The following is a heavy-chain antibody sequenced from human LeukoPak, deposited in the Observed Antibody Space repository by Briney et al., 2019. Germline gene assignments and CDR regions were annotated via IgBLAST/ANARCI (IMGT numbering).Heavy chain of an antibody. V-gene: IGHV3-53*01. D-gene: IGHD3-10*01. CDR3: ARVGYYYGSGYFDY. CDR2: IYSGGST. J-gene: IGHJ4*02. CDR1: GFTVSSNY. Sequence: GGSLRLSCAASGFTVSSNYMSWVRQAPGKGLEWVSVIYSGGSTYYADSVKGRFTIARDNSKNTSYLQMNSLRAEDTAVYYCARVGYYYGSGYFDYWGQGTLVTVSS.